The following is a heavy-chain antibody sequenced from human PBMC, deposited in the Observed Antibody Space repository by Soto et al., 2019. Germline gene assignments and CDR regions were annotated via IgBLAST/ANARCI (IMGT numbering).Heavy chain of an antibody. V-gene: IGHV2-5*02. CDR2: IYWDDDK. Sequence: QITLKESGPTLVKPTQTLTLTCTFSGFSLSSPAVGVNWIRQPPGKALEWLALIYWDDDKQYSPSLRSRLTITKDTSKNHVVLTMPNMDPVDTATYYCAHGSGWLSDYWGQGTLVTVSS. J-gene: IGHJ4*02. D-gene: IGHD6-19*01. CDR1: GFSLSSPAVG. CDR3: AHGSGWLSDY.